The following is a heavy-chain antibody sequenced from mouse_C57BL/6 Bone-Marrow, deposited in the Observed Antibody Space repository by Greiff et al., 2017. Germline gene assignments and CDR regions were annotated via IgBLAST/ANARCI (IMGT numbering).Heavy chain of an antibody. J-gene: IGHJ1*03. CDR2: ISSGGDYI. V-gene: IGHV5-9-1*02. CDR3: TRVGRYYGRWYFDV. D-gene: IGHD1-1*01. CDR1: GFTFSSYA. Sequence: EVKLMESGEGLVKPGGSLKLSCAASGFTFSSYAMSWVRQTPEKRLEWVAYISSGGDYIYYAVPVKGRFTISRDNARNTLYLQMSSLKSEDTAMDYCTRVGRYYGRWYFDVWGTGTTVTVSS.